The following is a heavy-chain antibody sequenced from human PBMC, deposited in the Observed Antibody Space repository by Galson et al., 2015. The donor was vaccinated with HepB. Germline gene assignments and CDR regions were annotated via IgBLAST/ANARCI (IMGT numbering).Heavy chain of an antibody. CDR3: ARDFYYGSGPPGVGMDV. J-gene: IGHJ6*02. Sequence: SVKVSCKASGGTFSSYAISWVRQAPGQGLEWMGWISAYNGNTNYAQKLQGRVTMSTDTSTSTTYMELRSLRSDDTAVYYCARDFYYGSGPPGVGMDVWGQGTTVTVSS. D-gene: IGHD3-10*01. CDR2: ISAYNGNT. V-gene: IGHV1-18*01. CDR1: GGTFSSYA.